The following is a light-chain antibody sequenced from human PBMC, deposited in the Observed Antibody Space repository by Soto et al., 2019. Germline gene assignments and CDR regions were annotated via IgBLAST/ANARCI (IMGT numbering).Light chain of an antibody. V-gene: IGKV3-11*01. Sequence: EIVLTQSPATLSLSPGERATLSCRASQSVSSHLAWYQQKPGQSPRLLLYEASNRATGIPPRFSGSGSGTDFTITTSSIEPEDFAYYFCQQRSRWPTIGEGTKVEIK. CDR2: EAS. CDR1: QSVSSH. J-gene: IGKJ1*01. CDR3: QQRSRWPT.